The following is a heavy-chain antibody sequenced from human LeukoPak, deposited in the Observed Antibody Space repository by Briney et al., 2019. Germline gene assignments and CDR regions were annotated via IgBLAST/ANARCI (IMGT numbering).Heavy chain of an antibody. V-gene: IGHV3-74*01. CDR2: INSDGSST. D-gene: IGHD4-23*01. Sequence: SGGSLRLSCAGSGFPFSSDAMNWVRQAPGKGLVWVSRINSDGSSTSYADSVKGRFTISRDNAKNTLYLQMNSLRAEDTAVYYCARGYGGKTDYWGQGTLVTVSS. CDR1: GFPFSSDA. J-gene: IGHJ4*02. CDR3: ARGYGGKTDY.